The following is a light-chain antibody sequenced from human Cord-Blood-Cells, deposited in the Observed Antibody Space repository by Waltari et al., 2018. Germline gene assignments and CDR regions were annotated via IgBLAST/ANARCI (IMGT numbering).Light chain of an antibody. CDR3: SSYTSSSTYV. V-gene: IGLV2-14*03. J-gene: IGLJ1*01. Sequence: QSALTQPASVSGSPGQSLTISCTGTSRDGGGSNYVSWYQQHPGKAPTLMIYDVSNRPSGVSNRFSGSKSGNTASLTISGLQAEDEADYYCSSYTSSSTYVFGTGTKVTVL. CDR1: SRDGGGSNY. CDR2: DVS.